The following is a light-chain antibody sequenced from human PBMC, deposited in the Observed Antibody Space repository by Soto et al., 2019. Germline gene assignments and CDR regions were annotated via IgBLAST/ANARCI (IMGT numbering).Light chain of an antibody. V-gene: IGKV1-5*01. CDR3: QQYEGHSEK. Sequence: DIQLTQSPSTLSASVGDRVTITCWASQSIGSWLAWHQQKPGKAPKLLIYDGTYLESGVPSRFSGSGSGTEFTLTISSLQADDSATYYCQQYEGHSEKFGQGTKVDIK. CDR1: QSIGSW. J-gene: IGKJ1*01. CDR2: DGT.